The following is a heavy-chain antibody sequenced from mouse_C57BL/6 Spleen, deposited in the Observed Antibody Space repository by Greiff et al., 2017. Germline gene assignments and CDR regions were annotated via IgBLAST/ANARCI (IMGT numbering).Heavy chain of an antibody. CDR3: TRSRGSFYWYFDV. CDR2: IYPGNSDT. CDR1: GYTFTSYW. J-gene: IGHJ1*03. V-gene: IGHV1-5*01. Sequence: VQLQQSGTVLARPGASVKMSCKTSGYTFTSYWMHWVKQRPGQGLEWIGAIYPGNSDTSYNQKFKGKAKLTAVTSASTAYMELSSLTNEDSAVYYCTRSRGSFYWYFDVWGTGTTVTVSS.